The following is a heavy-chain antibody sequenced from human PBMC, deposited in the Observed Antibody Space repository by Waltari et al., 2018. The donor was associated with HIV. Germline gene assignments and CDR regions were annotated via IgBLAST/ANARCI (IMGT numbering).Heavy chain of an antibody. J-gene: IGHJ4*02. CDR1: GGTRRHS. V-gene: IGHV1-69*01. D-gene: IGHD1-26*01. CDR2: IIPIFGTP. Sequence: QVQLVQSWAEVKKPGSSVKVSCKATGGTRRHSFSWVRQAPGQGLEWLGGIIPIFGTPNYAQKFQGRVTISADESATSVYLEMKTLRSDDTATYFCACADRDQSGSYYIFDYWGQGSLVTVSS. CDR3: ACADRDQSGSYYIFDY.